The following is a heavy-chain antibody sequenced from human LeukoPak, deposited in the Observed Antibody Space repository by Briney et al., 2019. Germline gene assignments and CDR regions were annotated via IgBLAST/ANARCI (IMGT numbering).Heavy chain of an antibody. CDR3: ARDQRAIASSSSLVVRYYYYMDF. J-gene: IGHJ6*03. Sequence: PGGSLRLSCAASGFTFSSYSMNWVRQAPGKGLEWVSYINRSSSTIYYADSVKGRFTISRDNAKNSLYLQMNSLRAEDTAVYYCARDQRAIASSSSLVVRYYYYMDFWGKGTTVTVSS. CDR1: GFTFSSYS. CDR2: INRSSSTI. V-gene: IGHV3-48*04. D-gene: IGHD6-6*01.